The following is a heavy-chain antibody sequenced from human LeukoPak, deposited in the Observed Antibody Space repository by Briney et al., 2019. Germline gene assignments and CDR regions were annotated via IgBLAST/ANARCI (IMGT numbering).Heavy chain of an antibody. CDR1: GGPISSYY. CDR2: IYYSGST. CDR3: ARDYDSSGTLSQ. J-gene: IGHJ4*02. D-gene: IGHD3-22*01. V-gene: IGHV4-59*01. Sequence: SETLSLTCTVSGGPISSYYWSWIRQPSGKGLEWIGYIYYSGSTNYNPSLKSRVTISVDTSKNQFSLKLSSVTAADTAVYYCARDYDSSGTLSQWGQGTLVTVSS.